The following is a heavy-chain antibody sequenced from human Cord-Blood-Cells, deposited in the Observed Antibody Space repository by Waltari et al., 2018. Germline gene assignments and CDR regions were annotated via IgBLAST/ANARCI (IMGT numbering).Heavy chain of an antibody. V-gene: IGHV1-46*01. Sequence: QVQLVQSGAEVKKPAASVKVSCKASGYTFTSYYMHWVRQDPGQGLEWMGINHPSGGSTSYAQKFQGRVTMTRDTSTSTVYMVLSRLRSEDTAVYYCAREVSVAGRSRDYWGQGTLVTVAS. CDR2: NHPSGGST. CDR1: GYTFTSYY. J-gene: IGHJ4*02. D-gene: IGHD6-19*01. CDR3: AREVSVAGRSRDY.